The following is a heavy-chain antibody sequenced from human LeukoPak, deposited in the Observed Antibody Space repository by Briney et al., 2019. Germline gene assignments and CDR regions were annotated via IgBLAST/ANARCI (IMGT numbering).Heavy chain of an antibody. CDR3: ATGEAFDI. V-gene: IGHV3-15*01. CDR1: GFTFSNAW. J-gene: IGHJ3*02. Sequence: PGGSLRLSCAASGFTFSNAWMSWVRQTPGKGLEWVGRIKSKPDGGTIDHAAPVKGRFIISRDDSKNTLYLQMNSLKTEDTAVYYCATGEAFDIWGQGTMVTVSS. CDR2: IKSKPDGGTI.